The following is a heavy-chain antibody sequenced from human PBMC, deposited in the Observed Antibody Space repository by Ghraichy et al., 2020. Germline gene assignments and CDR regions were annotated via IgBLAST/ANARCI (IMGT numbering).Heavy chain of an antibody. CDR2: ISGSGGST. Sequence: GGSLRLSCAASGFTFSSYAMSWVRQAPGKGLEWVSAISGSGGSTYYADSVKGRFTISRDNSKNTLYLQMNSLRAEDTAVYYCAKAGNYDFWSDQLRLKHDYWGQGTLVTVSS. J-gene: IGHJ4*02. D-gene: IGHD3-3*01. CDR3: AKAGNYDFWSDQLRLKHDY. CDR1: GFTFSSYA. V-gene: IGHV3-23*01.